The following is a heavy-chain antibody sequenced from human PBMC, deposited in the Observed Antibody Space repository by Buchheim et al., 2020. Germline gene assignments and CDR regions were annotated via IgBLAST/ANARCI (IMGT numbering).Heavy chain of an antibody. Sequence: QVQLVESGGGVVQPGRSLRLSCAASGFTFSSYAMHWVRQAPGKGLEWVAVISYDGSNKYYADSVKGRFTISRDNSKNTLYLQMNSLRAEDTAVYYCARPRHYDILTGYYPDAFDIWGQGT. V-gene: IGHV3-30-3*01. D-gene: IGHD3-9*01. CDR2: ISYDGSNK. CDR1: GFTFSSYA. J-gene: IGHJ3*02. CDR3: ARPRHYDILTGYYPDAFDI.